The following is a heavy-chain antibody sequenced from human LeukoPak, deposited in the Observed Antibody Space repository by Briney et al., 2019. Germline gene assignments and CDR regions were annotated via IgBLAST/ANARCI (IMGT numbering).Heavy chain of an antibody. Sequence: SETLSLTCAVYGGSFSGYYWSWIRQPPGKGLEWMGEINHSGSTNYNPSLKSRVTISVDTSKTQFSLKLSSVTAADTAVYYCATLPSGWYNWFDPWGQGTLVTVSS. D-gene: IGHD6-19*01. CDR2: INHSGST. V-gene: IGHV4-34*01. CDR3: ATLPSGWYNWFDP. CDR1: GGSFSGYY. J-gene: IGHJ5*02.